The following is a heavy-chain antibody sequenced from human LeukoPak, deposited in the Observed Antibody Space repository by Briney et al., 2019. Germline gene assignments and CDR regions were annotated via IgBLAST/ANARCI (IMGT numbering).Heavy chain of an antibody. Sequence: PGGSLRLSCAASGFTFSSYSMNWVRQAPGKGLEWVSSISSSSSYIYYADSVKGRFAISRDNAKNSLYLQMNSLRAEDTAVYYCARGSGYALDAFDIWGQGTMVTVSS. CDR3: ARGSGYALDAFDI. CDR2: ISSSSSYI. V-gene: IGHV3-21*01. CDR1: GFTFSSYS. J-gene: IGHJ3*02. D-gene: IGHD3-3*01.